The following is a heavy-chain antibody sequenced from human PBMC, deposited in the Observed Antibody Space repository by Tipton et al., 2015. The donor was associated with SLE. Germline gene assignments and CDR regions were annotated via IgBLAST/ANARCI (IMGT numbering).Heavy chain of an antibody. V-gene: IGHV4-61*05. CDR3: AGLSTTLFDY. CDR2: HYYGGST. J-gene: IGHJ4*02. Sequence: TLSLTCTVSGGSISSSSYYWGWIRQPPGKGLEWIGSHYYGGSTNYNPSLKSRVTISVDTSKDQFSLKLNSVTAADTAVYYCAGLSTTLFDYWGQGTLVTVSS. D-gene: IGHD2-2*01. CDR1: GGSISSSSYY.